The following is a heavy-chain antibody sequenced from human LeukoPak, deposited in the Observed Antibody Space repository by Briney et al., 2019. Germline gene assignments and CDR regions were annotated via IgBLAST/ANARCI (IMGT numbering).Heavy chain of an antibody. V-gene: IGHV4-39*01. CDR1: GGSISNINYY. J-gene: IGHJ5*02. CDR3: ARHEWKWLRRNWFDP. CDR2: INHSGST. Sequence: SETLSLTCTVSGGSISNINYYWGWIRQPPGKGLEWIGEINHSGSTNYNPSLKSRVTISVDTSKNQFSLKLSSVTAANTAVYYCARHEWKWLRRNWFDPWGQGTLVTVSS. D-gene: IGHD5-12*01.